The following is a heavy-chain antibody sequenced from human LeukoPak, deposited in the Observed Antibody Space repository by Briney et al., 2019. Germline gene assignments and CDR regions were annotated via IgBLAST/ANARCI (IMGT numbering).Heavy chain of an antibody. CDR2: ISYDGSNK. V-gene: IGHV3-30*03. CDR1: GFTFSSYG. D-gene: IGHD3-3*01. J-gene: IGHJ5*02. Sequence: GGSLRLSCAASGFTFSSYGMHWVRQAPGKGLEWVAVISYDGSNKYYADSVKGRFTISRDNAKNSLYLQMNSLRAGDTAVYYCARHSYYDFWSGYLLANWFDPWGQGTLVTVSS. CDR3: ARHSYYDFWSGYLLANWFDP.